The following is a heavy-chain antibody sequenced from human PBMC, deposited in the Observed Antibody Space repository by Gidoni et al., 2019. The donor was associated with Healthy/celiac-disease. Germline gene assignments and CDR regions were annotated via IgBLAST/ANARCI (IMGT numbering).Heavy chain of an antibody. D-gene: IGHD2-21*01. CDR1: GGSISSYY. J-gene: IGHJ4*02. V-gene: IGHV4-59*01. CDR2: IYYSGST. CDR3: ARGRDGYYY. Sequence: VQLQESGPGLVKPSETLSLPCTVSGGSISSYYWSWIRQPPGKGLEWIGYIYYSGSTNYNPSLKSRVTISVDTSKNQFSLKLSSMTAADTAVYYCARGRDGYYYWGQGTLVTVSS.